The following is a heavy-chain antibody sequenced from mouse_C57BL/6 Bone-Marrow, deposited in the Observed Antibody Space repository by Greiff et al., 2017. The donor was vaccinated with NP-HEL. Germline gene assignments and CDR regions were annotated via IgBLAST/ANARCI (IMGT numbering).Heavy chain of an antibody. Sequence: EVTVVESGGGLVQSGRSLRLSCATSGFTFSDFYMEWVRQAPGKGLEWIAASRNKANDYTTEYSASVKGRFIVSRDTSQSILYLQMNALRAEDTAIYYCARDYYYGSSYDYAMDYWGQGTSVTVSS. V-gene: IGHV7-1*01. D-gene: IGHD1-1*01. CDR1: GFTFSDFY. CDR2: SRNKANDYTT. CDR3: ARDYYYGSSYDYAMDY. J-gene: IGHJ4*01.